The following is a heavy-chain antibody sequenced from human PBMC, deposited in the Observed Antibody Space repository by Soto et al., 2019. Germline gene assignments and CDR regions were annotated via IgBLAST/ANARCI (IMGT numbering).Heavy chain of an antibody. Sequence: QLQLQESGPGLVKPSESLSLTCHVSGVSISDTSYYWGWIRQPPGKGLEWIGTIYFSGTTFYNPSLKIRLTISVDTSKNQFSLRLRSVTAAETAVYYCARHGCYRGQGTLVAVSS. CDR1: GVSISDTSYY. CDR3: ARHGCY. CDR2: IYFSGTT. V-gene: IGHV4-39*01. J-gene: IGHJ4*02.